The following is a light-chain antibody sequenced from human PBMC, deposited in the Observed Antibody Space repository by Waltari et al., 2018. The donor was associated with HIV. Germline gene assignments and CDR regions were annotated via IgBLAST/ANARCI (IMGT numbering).Light chain of an antibody. Sequence: DIQMTQSPSTLSASVGDGVTITCRASQSISVWLAWYQQKPGKAPKLLIYKASSLESGVPSRCSGSGSGTEFTLTISSLQPDDSATYYCQQYNSPGYTFGQGTKLEIK. V-gene: IGKV1-5*03. J-gene: IGKJ2*01. CDR3: QQYNSPGYT. CDR2: KAS. CDR1: QSISVW.